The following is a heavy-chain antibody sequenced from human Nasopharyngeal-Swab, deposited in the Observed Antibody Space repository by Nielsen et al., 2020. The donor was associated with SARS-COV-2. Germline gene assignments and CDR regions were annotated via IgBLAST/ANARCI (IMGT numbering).Heavy chain of an antibody. CDR1: GFTSSSYG. J-gene: IGHJ5*02. Sequence: GESLKISCAASGFTSSSYGMHWVRQAPGKGLEWVAVISYDGSNKYYADSVKGRFTISRDNSKNTLYLQMNSLRAEDTAVYYCAKDSSGWHGWFDPWGQGTLVTVSS. D-gene: IGHD6-19*01. CDR2: ISYDGSNK. CDR3: AKDSSGWHGWFDP. V-gene: IGHV3-30*18.